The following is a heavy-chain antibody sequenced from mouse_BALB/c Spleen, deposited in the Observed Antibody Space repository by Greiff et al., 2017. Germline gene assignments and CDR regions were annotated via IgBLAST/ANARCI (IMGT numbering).Heavy chain of an antibody. CDR1: GFTFNTYA. Sequence: EVKLVESGGGLVQPKGSLKLSCAASGFTFNTYAMNWVRQAPGKGLEWVARIRSKSNNYATYYADSVKDRFTISRDDSQSMLYLQMNNLKTEDTAMYYCVSAYYRYDGVLYYAMDYWGQGTSVTVSS. CDR2: IRSKSNNYAT. D-gene: IGHD2-14*01. J-gene: IGHJ4*01. V-gene: IGHV10-1*02. CDR3: VSAYYRYDGVLYYAMDY.